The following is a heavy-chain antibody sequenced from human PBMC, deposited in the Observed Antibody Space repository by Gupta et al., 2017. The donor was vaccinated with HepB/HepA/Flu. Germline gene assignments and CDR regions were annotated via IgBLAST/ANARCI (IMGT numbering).Heavy chain of an antibody. V-gene: IGHV3-21*01. Sequence: EVQLVESGGGLVKPGGSLRLSCAASAFTFSSYSMNWVRKAPGKGLEWVSSISSSSSYIYYADSVKGRFTISRDNAKNSLYLQMNSLRAEDTAVYYCARDMVVTAIKYYFDYWGQGTLVTVSS. CDR2: ISSSSSYI. J-gene: IGHJ4*02. CDR3: ARDMVVTAIKYYFDY. D-gene: IGHD2-21*02. CDR1: AFTFSSYS.